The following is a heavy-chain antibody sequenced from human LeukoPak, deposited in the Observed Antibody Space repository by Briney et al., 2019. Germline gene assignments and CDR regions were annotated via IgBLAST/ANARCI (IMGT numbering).Heavy chain of an antibody. CDR1: GGTYSSYA. V-gene: IGHV1-69*13. CDR3: ARSPTSGSYYAYFDY. D-gene: IGHD3-10*01. CDR2: IIPIFGTA. Sequence: SVKVSCKASGGTYSSYAISWVRQAPGQGLEWMGGIIPIFGTANYAQKFQGRVTITADETTNTDYMELSSLRSEDTAVYYCARSPTSGSYYAYFDYWGQGTLVTVSS. J-gene: IGHJ4*02.